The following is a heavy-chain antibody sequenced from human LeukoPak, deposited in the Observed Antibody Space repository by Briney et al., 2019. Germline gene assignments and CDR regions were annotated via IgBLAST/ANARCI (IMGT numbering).Heavy chain of an antibody. D-gene: IGHD5-18*01. CDR3: ARARGYSYGCDY. V-gene: IGHV3-53*01. J-gene: IGHJ4*01. CDR2: IYSGGST. CDR1: GFIVSSNY. Sequence: GGSLRLSCAASGFIVSSNYMSWVRQAPGKGLEWVSVIYSGGSTYYADSVKGRFTISRDNSKSTLYLQMNSLRVEDTAVYYCARARGYSYGCDYWGQGTLVTVSS.